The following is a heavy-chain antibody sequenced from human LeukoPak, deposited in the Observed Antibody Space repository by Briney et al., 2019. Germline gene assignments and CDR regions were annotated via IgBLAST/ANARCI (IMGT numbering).Heavy chain of an antibody. D-gene: IGHD2/OR15-2a*01. Sequence: PGGSLRLSCAASGYSFTAYGMGWVRHAPGKGTEWVAAISFNTHYPDSVKGRFTISRDNSKNTLYLQMNNLRAEDTAVYYCVKGHTDYYFTIDSWGQGTLVTVSS. CDR2: ISFNT. CDR3: VKGHTDYYFTIDS. V-gene: IGHV3-23*01. J-gene: IGHJ4*02. CDR1: GYSFTAYG.